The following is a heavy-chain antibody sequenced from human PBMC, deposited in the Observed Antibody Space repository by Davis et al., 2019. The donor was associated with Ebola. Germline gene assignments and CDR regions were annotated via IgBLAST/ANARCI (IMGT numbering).Heavy chain of an antibody. CDR2: INPNSGGT. CDR3: ARWGEWLRQNYFDY. CDR1: GYTFTGYY. Sequence: ASVKVSCKASGYTFTGYYMHWVRQAPGQGLEWMGWINPNSGGTNYAQKFQGRVTMTRDTSISTAYMELSRLRSDDTAVYYCARWGEWLRQNYFDYWGQGTLVTVSS. J-gene: IGHJ4*02. D-gene: IGHD5-12*01. V-gene: IGHV1-2*02.